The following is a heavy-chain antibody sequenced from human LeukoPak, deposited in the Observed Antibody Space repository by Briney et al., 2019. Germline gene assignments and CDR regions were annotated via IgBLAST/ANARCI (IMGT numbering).Heavy chain of an antibody. CDR2: IIPIFGTA. V-gene: IGHV1-69*05. J-gene: IGHJ6*02. Sequence: ASVKVSCKASGGTFSSYAISWVRQAPGQGLEWMGGIIPIFGTANYAQKFQGRVTTTRDPSTSTVYMEVVSLRPEDTAVYYCARGCRVVPGVHNVGMTSYYNGMDVWGQGTTVTVSS. D-gene: IGHD2-2*01. CDR3: ARGCRVVPGVHNVGMTSYYNGMDV. CDR1: GGTFSSYA.